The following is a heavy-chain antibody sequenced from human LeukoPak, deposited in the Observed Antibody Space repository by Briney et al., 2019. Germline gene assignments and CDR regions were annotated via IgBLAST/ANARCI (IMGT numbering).Heavy chain of an antibody. CDR2: IYTSGST. J-gene: IGHJ6*03. D-gene: IGHD6-6*01. CDR3: ARLGSTYNSSPSRTYYYYYMDV. Sequence: SETLSLTCTVSGGSISSYYWSWIRQPPGKGLEWIGYIYTSGSTNYNPSLKSRVTISVDTSKNQFSLKLSSVTAADTAVYYCARLGSTYNSSPSRTYYYYYMDVWGKGTTVTVSS. V-gene: IGHV4-4*09. CDR1: GGSISSYY.